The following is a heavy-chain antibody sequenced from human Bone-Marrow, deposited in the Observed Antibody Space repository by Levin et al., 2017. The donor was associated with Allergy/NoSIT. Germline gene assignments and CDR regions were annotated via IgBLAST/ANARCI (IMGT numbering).Heavy chain of an antibody. D-gene: IGHD1-26*01. J-gene: IGHJ4*02. Sequence: GGSLRLSCAASGFTFSNAWMSWVRQAPGKGLEWVGRIKSKVDGGTTDYAAPVKGRFTISGDGAKNTLYLQMNSLKTEDTAVYYCTTYASGSFYFDYWGQGSLVTVSS. V-gene: IGHV3-15*01. CDR3: TTYASGSFYFDY. CDR2: IKSKVDGGTT. CDR1: GFTFSNAW.